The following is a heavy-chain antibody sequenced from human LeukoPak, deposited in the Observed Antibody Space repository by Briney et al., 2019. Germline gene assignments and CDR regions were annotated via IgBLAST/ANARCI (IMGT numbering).Heavy chain of an antibody. V-gene: IGHV3-7*02. CDR3: ARGPFHDPPPYYYGMDV. J-gene: IGHJ6*02. CDR1: GFTFSSYW. Sequence: GGSLRLSCAASGFTFSSYWMSWVRQAPGKGLDWVANIKQDGSEKYYVDSVKGRFTISRDNAKNSLYLQTNSLRAEDTAVYYCARGPFHDPPPYYYGMDVWGQGTTVTVSS. CDR2: IKQDGSEK.